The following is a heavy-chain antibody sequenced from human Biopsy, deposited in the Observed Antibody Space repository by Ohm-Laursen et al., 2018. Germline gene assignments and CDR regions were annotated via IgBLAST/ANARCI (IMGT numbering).Heavy chain of an antibody. CDR2: INPSGSTT. CDR3: ARNTGWYGDLYYFDY. Sequence: SSVKVSCKASGYSFTSYYMHWVRQAPGQGLEWMGMINPSGSTTSYPQMFQGRVTMTRDTSKSTVYMELSSLRSADTAVYFCARNTGWYGDLYYFDYWGQGTLVTVSS. V-gene: IGHV1-46*01. CDR1: GYSFTSYY. D-gene: IGHD6-19*01. J-gene: IGHJ4*02.